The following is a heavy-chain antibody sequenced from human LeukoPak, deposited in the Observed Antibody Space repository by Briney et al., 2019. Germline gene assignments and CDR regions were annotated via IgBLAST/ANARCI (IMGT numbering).Heavy chain of an antibody. CDR1: GYTFTGYY. V-gene: IGHV1-2*02. CDR3: ARSGMLYYDSSVRAIDAFDI. CDR2: INPNSGGT. D-gene: IGHD3-22*01. Sequence: GASVKVSCKASGYTFTGYYMHWVRQAPGQGLEWMGWINPNSGGTNYAQKFQGRVTMTRDTSISTAYKELSRLRSDDTAVYYCARSGMLYYDSSVRAIDAFDIWGQGTMVTVSS. J-gene: IGHJ3*02.